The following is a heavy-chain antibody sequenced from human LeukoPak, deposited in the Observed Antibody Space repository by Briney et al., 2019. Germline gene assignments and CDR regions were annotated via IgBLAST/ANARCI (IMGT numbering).Heavy chain of an antibody. D-gene: IGHD6-19*01. CDR1: GFTFSSYA. Sequence: GGSLRLSCAASGFTFSSYAMSWVRQAPGKGLEWVSAISGSGGSTYYADSVKGRFTISRDNSKNTLYLQMNSLRAENTAVYYCAKVQWLVPLFDYWGQGTLVTVSS. V-gene: IGHV3-23*01. CDR2: ISGSGGST. CDR3: AKVQWLVPLFDY. J-gene: IGHJ4*02.